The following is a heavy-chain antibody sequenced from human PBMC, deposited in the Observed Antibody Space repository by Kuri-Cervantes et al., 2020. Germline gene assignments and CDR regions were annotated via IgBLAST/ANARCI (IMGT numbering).Heavy chain of an antibody. D-gene: IGHD3-10*01. J-gene: IGHJ5*02. V-gene: IGHV3-7*01. CDR1: GFSFSSYW. CDR2: INQEGGAT. Sequence: GESLKISCAASGFSFSSYWMSWVRQAPGRGLEWVAGINQEGGATYYVDSVEGRFTISRDNARNSLYLKMNILRDEDTAVYFCATDKGKGLFDPWGQGTLVTVSS. CDR3: ATDKGKGLFDP.